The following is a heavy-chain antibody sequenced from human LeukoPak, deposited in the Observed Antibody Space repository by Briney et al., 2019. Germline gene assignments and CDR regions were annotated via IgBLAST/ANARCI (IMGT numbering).Heavy chain of an antibody. CDR2: VYYSGST. V-gene: IGHV4-39*01. CDR1: GGSISSSSYY. Sequence: SETLSLTRTVSGGSISSSSYYWGWIRQPPGKGLEWIGSVYYSGSTYYNPSLKSRVTISVDTSKNQFSLKLSSVTAADTAVYYCARLVVVPAGSWFDPWGQGTLVTVSS. CDR3: ARLVVVPAGSWFDP. J-gene: IGHJ5*02. D-gene: IGHD3-22*01.